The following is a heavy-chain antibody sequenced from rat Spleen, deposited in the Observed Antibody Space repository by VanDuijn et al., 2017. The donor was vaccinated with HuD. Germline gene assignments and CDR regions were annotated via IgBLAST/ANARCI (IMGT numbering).Heavy chain of an antibody. Sequence: EVQLVESDGGLVQPGRSLKLSCAASGFTFSDYNMAWVRQAPKKGLEWVATISYDGFSTYYRDSVKGRFTISRDNAKNTQYLQMDSLRSEDTATYYCARLGITLGAGHWFAYWGQGTLVTVSS. CDR1: GFTFSDYN. V-gene: IGHV5-7*01. CDR2: ISYDGFST. D-gene: IGHD1-2*01. CDR3: ARLGITLGAGHWFAY. J-gene: IGHJ3*01.